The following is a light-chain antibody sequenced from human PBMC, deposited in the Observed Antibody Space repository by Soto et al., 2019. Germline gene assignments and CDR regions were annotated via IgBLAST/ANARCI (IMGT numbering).Light chain of an antibody. J-gene: IGKJ5*01. V-gene: IGKV1-39*01. CDR1: ENIARH. CDR2: AAS. Sequence: DIQMTQSPSSLSASVGDRITITCRASENIARHLNWYQQKPGKAPNLLIYAASNLQNGVPVRFRGGGSGTDFTLTISNLQPEDCATYYCQQSYSTLSITFGQGTRLEIK. CDR3: QQSYSTLSIT.